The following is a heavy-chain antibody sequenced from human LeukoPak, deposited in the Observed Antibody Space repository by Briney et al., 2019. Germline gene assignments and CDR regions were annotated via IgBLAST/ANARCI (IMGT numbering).Heavy chain of an antibody. Sequence: GGSLRLSCAASGFIFNNYGLIWVRQAPGKGLQWVSAISNDGGGTTYADFVKGRFTISRDNSKNTLYLQMNSLRAEDTAVYYCAKVPHWYGTGPYYFDYWGQGTLVTVSS. CDR3: AKVPHWYGTGPYYFDY. V-gene: IGHV3-23*01. CDR2: ISNDGGGT. J-gene: IGHJ4*02. D-gene: IGHD3/OR15-3a*01. CDR1: GFIFNNYG.